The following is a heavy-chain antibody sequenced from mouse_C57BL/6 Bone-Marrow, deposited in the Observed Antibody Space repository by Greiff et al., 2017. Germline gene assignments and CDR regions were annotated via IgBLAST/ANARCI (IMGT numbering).Heavy chain of an antibody. V-gene: IGHV1-81*01. J-gene: IGHJ2*01. D-gene: IGHD2-1*01. CDR1: GYTFTSYG. CDR3: ARIYYGNYEGLDY. CDR2: IYPRSGNT. Sequence: VKVVESGAELARPGASVKLSCKASGYTFTSYGISWVKQRTGQGLEWIGEIYPRSGNTYYNEKFKGKATLTADKSSSTAYMELRSLTSEDSAVYFCARIYYGNYEGLDYWGQGTTLTVSS.